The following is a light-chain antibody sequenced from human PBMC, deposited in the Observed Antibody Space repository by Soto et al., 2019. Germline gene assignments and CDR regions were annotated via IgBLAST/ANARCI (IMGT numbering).Light chain of an antibody. CDR2: EVS. CDR3: SSYTSTSTLV. CDR1: SSDVGAYNY. Sequence: QSVLTQPASVSGSPGQSITISCTGTSSDVGAYNYVSWFQQHPGKAPKLMIYEVSNRPSGISSRFSGSKSGNTASLTISGLQAEDDADYYFSSYTSTSTLVFGGGTKVTVL. V-gene: IGLV2-14*01. J-gene: IGLJ2*01.